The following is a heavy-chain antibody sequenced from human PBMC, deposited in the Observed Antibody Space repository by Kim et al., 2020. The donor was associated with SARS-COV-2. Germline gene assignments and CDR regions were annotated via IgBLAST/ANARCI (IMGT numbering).Heavy chain of an antibody. CDR3: ASSFGDYRDAFEF. Sequence: NYSPSLKSRVTISRDTSKNQFSLRLSSVTAADTAVYYCASSFGDYRDAFEFWGQGTLVTVSS. J-gene: IGHJ3*01. V-gene: IGHV4-4*08. D-gene: IGHD3-10*01.